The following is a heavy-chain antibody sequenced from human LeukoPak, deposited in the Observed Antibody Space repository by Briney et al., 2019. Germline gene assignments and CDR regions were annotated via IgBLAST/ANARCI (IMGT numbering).Heavy chain of an antibody. D-gene: IGHD3-3*01. V-gene: IGHV3-30*02. CDR3: ARVPEPVTIFGGYYYMDV. CDR1: GFTFSSYG. J-gene: IGHJ6*03. Sequence: GGSLRLSCAASGFTFSSYGMHWVRQAPGKGLEWVAFIRYDGSNKYYADSVKGRFTISRDNSKNTLYLQMNSLRAEDTAVYYCARVPEPVTIFGGYYYMDVWGKGTTVTVSS. CDR2: IRYDGSNK.